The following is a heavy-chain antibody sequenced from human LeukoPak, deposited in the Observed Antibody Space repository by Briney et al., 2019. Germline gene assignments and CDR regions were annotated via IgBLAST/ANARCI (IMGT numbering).Heavy chain of an antibody. J-gene: IGHJ5*02. CDR2: IYYSGST. Sequence: SETLSLTCTVSGGSISSYYWSWIRQPPGKGLEWIGYIYYSGSTNYNPSLKSRVTISVDTSKNQFSLKLSSVTAADTAVYYCARDEHGSGSYSKLGGWFDPWGQGTLVTVSS. V-gene: IGHV4-59*01. CDR3: ARDEHGSGSYSKLGGWFDP. D-gene: IGHD3-10*01. CDR1: GGSISSYY.